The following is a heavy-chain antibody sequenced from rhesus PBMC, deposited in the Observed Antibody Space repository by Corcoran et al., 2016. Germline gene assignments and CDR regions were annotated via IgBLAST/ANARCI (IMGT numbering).Heavy chain of an antibody. Sequence: QVQLQESGPGVVKPSETLSLTCAVSGGSISDSYRWSWIRQPPGKGLEWLGYIYGSSTSTNYNPSLKSRVTSSKDTSKNQFSLKLSSVTAADTAVYYCARDEYCSSTYCSSSFDYWGQGVLVTVSS. J-gene: IGHJ4*01. CDR3: ARDEYCSSTYCSSSFDY. CDR2: IYGSSTST. V-gene: IGHV4S10*01. CDR1: GGSISDSYR. D-gene: IGHD2-15*01.